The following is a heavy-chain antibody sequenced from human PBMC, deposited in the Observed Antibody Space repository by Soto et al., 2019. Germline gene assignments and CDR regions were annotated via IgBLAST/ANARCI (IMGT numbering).Heavy chain of an antibody. V-gene: IGHV1-18*01. CDR2: ISPYNGDT. D-gene: IGHD2-15*01. CDR3: AREYCRGGSCYGVDY. J-gene: IGHJ4*02. CDR1: GYTFSDFG. Sequence: QVQLLQSGAEVKEPGASVKVSCQASGYTFSDFGISWVRQAPGQGLEWMAWISPYNGDTKYTQKLQGRVTMTTDTSTGTAYMELRSLRSDDTAVYYCAREYCRGGSCYGVDYWGQGTLVTVSS.